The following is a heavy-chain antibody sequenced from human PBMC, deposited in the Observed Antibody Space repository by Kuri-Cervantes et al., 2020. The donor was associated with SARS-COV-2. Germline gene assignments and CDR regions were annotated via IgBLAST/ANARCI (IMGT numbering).Heavy chain of an antibody. J-gene: IGHJ4*02. D-gene: IGHD4-11*01. CDR3: VRIRAATVIADY. CDR2: IDWDDDK. Sequence: SGPTLVKPTQIRTLTCTFSGFSLTTSGMCVAWIRQPPGKALEWLARIDWDDDKYYKTSLNTRLSISKDTSKDQVVLTMTNMDPVDTATYYCVRIRAATVIADYWGQGTLVTVSS. V-gene: IGHV2-70*11. CDR1: GFSLTTSGMC.